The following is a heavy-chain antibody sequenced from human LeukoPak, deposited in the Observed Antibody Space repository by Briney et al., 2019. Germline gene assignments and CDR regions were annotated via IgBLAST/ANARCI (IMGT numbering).Heavy chain of an antibody. V-gene: IGHV1-8*03. CDR2: MNPNSGNT. Sequence: ASVKVSCKASGYTFTSYDINWVRQATGQGLEWMGWMNPNSGNTGYAQKFQGRVTITRNTSISTAYTELSSLRSEDTAVYYCARNQQLVRAYYYYMDVWGKGTTVTVSS. CDR1: GYTFTSYD. CDR3: ARNQQLVRAYYYYMDV. D-gene: IGHD6-13*01. J-gene: IGHJ6*03.